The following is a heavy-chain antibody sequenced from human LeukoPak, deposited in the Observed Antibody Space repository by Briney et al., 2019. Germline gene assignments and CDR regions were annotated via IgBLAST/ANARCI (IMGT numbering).Heavy chain of an antibody. CDR2: IWYDGSNK. D-gene: IGHD3-10*01. V-gene: IGHV3-33*08. CDR3: ARESYYGSGSPTFYFDY. CDR1: GFTFSSYA. J-gene: IGHJ4*02. Sequence: GGSLRLSCAASGFTFSSYAMSWVRQAPGKGLEWVAVIWYDGSNKYYADSVKGRFTISRDNSKNTLYLQMNSRRAEDTAVYYCARESYYGSGSPTFYFDYWGQGTLVTVSS.